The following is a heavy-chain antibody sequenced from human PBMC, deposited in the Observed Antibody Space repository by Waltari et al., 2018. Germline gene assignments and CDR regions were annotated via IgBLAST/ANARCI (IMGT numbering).Heavy chain of an antibody. Sequence: QVQLQQWGAGLLKPSETLSLTCTVSGGSISSYYWSWIRQPAGKGLEWIGRIYTSGSTNYNPSLKSRVTMSVDTSKNQFSLKLSSVTAADTAVYYCARQAHCGGDCSDAFDIWGQGTMVTVSS. CDR1: GGSISSYY. D-gene: IGHD2-21*01. J-gene: IGHJ3*02. CDR2: IYTSGST. V-gene: IGHV4-59*10. CDR3: ARQAHCGGDCSDAFDI.